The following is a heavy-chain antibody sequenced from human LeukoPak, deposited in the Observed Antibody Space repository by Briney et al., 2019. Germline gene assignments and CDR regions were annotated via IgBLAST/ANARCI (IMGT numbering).Heavy chain of an antibody. V-gene: IGHV1-24*01. Sequence: GASVKVSCKVSGYTLTELSMHWVRQAPGKGLEWMGGFDPEDGETIYAQKFQGRVTMTEDTSTDTAYMELSSLRSEDAAVYYCATWVDYYGSGSSLFDPWGQGTLVTVSS. J-gene: IGHJ5*02. CDR1: GYTLTELS. D-gene: IGHD3-10*01. CDR2: FDPEDGET. CDR3: ATWVDYYGSGSSLFDP.